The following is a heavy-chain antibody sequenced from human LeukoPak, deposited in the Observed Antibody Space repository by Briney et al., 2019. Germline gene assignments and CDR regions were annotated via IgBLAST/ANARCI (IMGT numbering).Heavy chain of an antibody. CDR1: GFTFSNAW. V-gene: IGHV3-30*02. Sequence: GGPLKLYCAASGFTFSNAWMCWVRQAPGKGLEWVAIIRHDGSNKYYADSVKGRFTISRDNSKNTLYLQMNSLSAEDTAVYYCAKDLPPHLTIFGVVTAYGGFDYWGQGTLVTVSS. D-gene: IGHD3-3*01. J-gene: IGHJ4*02. CDR2: IRHDGSNK. CDR3: AKDLPPHLTIFGVVTAYGGFDY.